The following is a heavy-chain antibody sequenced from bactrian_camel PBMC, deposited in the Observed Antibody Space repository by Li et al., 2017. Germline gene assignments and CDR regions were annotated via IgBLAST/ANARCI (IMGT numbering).Heavy chain of an antibody. J-gene: IGHJ4*01. V-gene: IGHV3S40*01. CDR1: GYVIRRYC. Sequence: VQLVESGGGSVQAGGSLRLSCAASGYVIRRYCMGWFRQAPGKEREAVAGIDTGGGSEYYADSVKDRFTISHDNAKNTVYLQMNTLKPEDTAVYYCAASALWVSSCGWLNTGVYRYWGRGTQVTVS. CDR2: IDTGGGSE. D-gene: IGHD2*01. CDR3: AASALWVSSCGWLNTGVYRY.